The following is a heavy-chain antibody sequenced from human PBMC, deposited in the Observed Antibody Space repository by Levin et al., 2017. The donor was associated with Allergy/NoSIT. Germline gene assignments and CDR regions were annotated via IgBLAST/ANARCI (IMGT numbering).Heavy chain of an antibody. CDR1: GGSISSYY. Sequence: SETLSLTCTVSGGSISSYYWSWIRQPPGKGLEWIGYIYYSGSTNYNPSLKSRVTISVDTSKNQFSLKLSSVTAADTAVYYCARVTYYYDSSGYYYYFDCWGQGTLVTVSS. V-gene: IGHV4-59*01. J-gene: IGHJ4*02. CDR3: ARVTYYYDSSGYYYYFDC. CDR2: IYYSGST. D-gene: IGHD3-22*01.